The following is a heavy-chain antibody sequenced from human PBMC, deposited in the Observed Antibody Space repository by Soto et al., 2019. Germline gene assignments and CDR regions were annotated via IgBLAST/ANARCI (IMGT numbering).Heavy chain of an antibody. CDR2: ISGSGTGT. CDR3: AKRGRGAVAFDY. J-gene: IGHJ4*02. V-gene: IGHV3-23*01. Sequence: EVQLLESGGGLVQPGGSLRLSCADSGFTFSSYAMSWVRQAPGKGLEWVSTISGSGTGTYYAYSVTGRFTISRDNSKNTLYLQMNCLRAEDTVVYYCAKRGRGAVAFDYWGQGTLVTVSS. D-gene: IGHD6-19*01. CDR1: GFTFSSYA.